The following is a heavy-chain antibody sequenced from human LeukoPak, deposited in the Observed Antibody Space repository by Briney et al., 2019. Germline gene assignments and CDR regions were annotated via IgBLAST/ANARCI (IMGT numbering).Heavy chain of an antibody. Sequence: GGSLRLSCAASGFTFSTYSMNWVRQAPGKGLEWVSSISSGGSYIYYADSVKGRFTISRDNAKNSLFLQMNSLRAEDTAVYYCARENTMVRGAFDAFDIWGQGTMVTASS. D-gene: IGHD3-10*01. CDR3: ARENTMVRGAFDAFDI. CDR1: GFTFSTYS. J-gene: IGHJ3*02. V-gene: IGHV3-21*01. CDR2: ISSGGSYI.